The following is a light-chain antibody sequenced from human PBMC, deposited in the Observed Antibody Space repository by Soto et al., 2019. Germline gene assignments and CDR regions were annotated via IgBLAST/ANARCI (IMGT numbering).Light chain of an antibody. CDR1: SSDVGGYVY. Sequence: QSALTQPRSVSGSPGQSVTISCTGTSSDVGGYVYVSWYRQDPGKAPQPIIYDVYNRPSGVPDRFSGSKSGNTASLTVSGLQPEDEADYYCCAYAGNSFVFGTGTKVTVL. J-gene: IGLJ1*01. CDR3: CAYAGNSFV. CDR2: DVY. V-gene: IGLV2-11*01.